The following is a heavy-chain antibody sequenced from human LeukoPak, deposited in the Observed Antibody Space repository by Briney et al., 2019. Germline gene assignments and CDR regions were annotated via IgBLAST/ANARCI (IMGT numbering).Heavy chain of an antibody. J-gene: IGHJ4*02. V-gene: IGHV3-64*01. CDR2: ISSNGGST. CDR1: GFTFATYS. CDR3: AREGAVNDYGEYRPFDY. D-gene: IGHD4-17*01. Sequence: GGFLRLSCAASGFTFATYSMVWVRQAPGKGVEYVSAISSNGGSTHYATPVKGRFTISRDNSKETLYLQMGSLRAEDMAVYYCAREGAVNDYGEYRPFDYWGQGTLVTVSS.